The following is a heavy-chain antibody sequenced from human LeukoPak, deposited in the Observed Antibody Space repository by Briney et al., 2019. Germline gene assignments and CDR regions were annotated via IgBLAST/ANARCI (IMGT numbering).Heavy chain of an antibody. V-gene: IGHV3-21*01. CDR1: GFTFSSYS. D-gene: IGHD2-2*01. Sequence: GGSLRLSCAAYGFTFSSYSMNWVRQAPGKGLEWVSSISSSSSYIYYADSVKGRFTISRDNAKNSLYLQMNSLRAEDTAVYYCARVPIVVVPAAMPGNYYYYGMDVWGQGTTVTVSS. J-gene: IGHJ6*02. CDR2: ISSSSSYI. CDR3: ARVPIVVVPAAMPGNYYYYGMDV.